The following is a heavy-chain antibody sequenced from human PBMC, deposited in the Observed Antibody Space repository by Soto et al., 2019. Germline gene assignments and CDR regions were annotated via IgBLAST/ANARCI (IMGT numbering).Heavy chain of an antibody. CDR2: IDPSDSYS. D-gene: IGHD3-16*01. V-gene: IGHV5-10-1*01. CDR3: ARQDGWAVASRRNWFDP. CDR1: GYSFADYW. J-gene: IGHJ5*02. Sequence: GESLKISCQGSGYSFADYWVAWVRQMPGKGLEWVGKIDPSDSYSNYNPSFQGHVTISVDKSINTAYLQWSSLKVSDTGIYYCARQDGWAVASRRNWFDPWGQGTLVTVSS.